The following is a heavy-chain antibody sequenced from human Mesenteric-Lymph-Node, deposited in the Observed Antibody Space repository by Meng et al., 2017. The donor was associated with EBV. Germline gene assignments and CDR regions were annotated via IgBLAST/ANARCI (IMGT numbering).Heavy chain of an antibody. V-gene: IGHV1-3*01. J-gene: IGHJ4*02. Sequence: QARPVQSGAEVKNPGASVKISCKTSGYTFSQHAMHWVRQAPGQRLEWMGWIFDGDDNTKYSQKFQGRVTITRDTSASTVYMELTSLRSEDTAVYYCARDPLLVRGAFPPDYWGQGTLVTVSS. CDR2: IFDGDDNT. CDR3: ARDPLLVRGAFPPDY. CDR1: GYTFSQHA. D-gene: IGHD3-10*01.